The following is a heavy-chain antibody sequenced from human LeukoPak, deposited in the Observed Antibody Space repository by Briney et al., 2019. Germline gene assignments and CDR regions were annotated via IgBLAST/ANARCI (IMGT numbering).Heavy chain of an antibody. J-gene: IGHJ3*02. CDR2: IYYSGST. V-gene: IGHV4-59*01. CDR3: ARELAVDAFDI. CDR1: GGSISSYY. Sequence: SETLSLTCTVSGGSISSYYWSWIRQPPGKGLEWIGYIYYSGSTNYNPPLKSRVTISVDTSKNQFSLKLSSVTAADTAVYYCARELAVDAFDIWGQGTMVTVSS.